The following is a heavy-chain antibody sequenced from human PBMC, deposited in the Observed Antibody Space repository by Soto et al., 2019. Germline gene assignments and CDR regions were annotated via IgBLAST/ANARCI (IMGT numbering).Heavy chain of an antibody. Sequence: GGSLRLSCAASGFTFSSYATHWVRQAPGKGLEWVAVISYDGSNKYYADSVKGRFTISRDNSKNTLYLQMNSLRAEDTAVYYCARGERFLEWLLNYYYGMDVWGQGTTVTVSS. CDR2: ISYDGSNK. J-gene: IGHJ6*02. CDR3: ARGERFLEWLLNYYYGMDV. CDR1: GFTFSSYA. V-gene: IGHV3-30-3*01. D-gene: IGHD3-3*01.